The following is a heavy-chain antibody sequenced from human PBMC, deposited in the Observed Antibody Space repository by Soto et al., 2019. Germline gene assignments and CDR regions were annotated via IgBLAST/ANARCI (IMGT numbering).Heavy chain of an antibody. Sequence: QVQLQESGPGLVKPSETLSLTCTVSGGSISSYYWSWIRQPPGKGLEWIGDIYYSGSTNYNPSLKRRVHIATGPSKNHFSLKMSSVTAADTAVCSCARLRGVVPGAIRTGRFGGFDPWCQGTLVTVS. D-gene: IGHD3-10*01. CDR2: IYYSGST. J-gene: IGHJ5*02. CDR3: ARLRGVVPGAIRTGRFGGFDP. V-gene: IGHV4-59*08. CDR1: GGSISSYY.